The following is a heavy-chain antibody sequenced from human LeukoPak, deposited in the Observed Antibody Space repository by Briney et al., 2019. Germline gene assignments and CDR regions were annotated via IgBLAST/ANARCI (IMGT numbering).Heavy chain of an antibody. V-gene: IGHV4-61*02. Sequence: SQTLSLTRTVSGGSISSVSYYGGWIRQPAGKGRGGIGRIYTSGSTNYNPSLRSRVTISVDTSKNQFSRKLSCLPAGDPAVCYCARAYYYFWSGYKIAFDSWGQGTLVTVSS. D-gene: IGHD3-3*01. CDR3: ARAYYYFWSGYKIAFDS. CDR2: IYTSGST. J-gene: IGHJ4*02. CDR1: GGSISSVSYY.